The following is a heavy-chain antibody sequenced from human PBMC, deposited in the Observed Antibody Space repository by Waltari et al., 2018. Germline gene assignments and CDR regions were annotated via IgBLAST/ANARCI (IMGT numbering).Heavy chain of an antibody. CDR2: IYSRGGT. J-gene: IGHJ5*01. CDR3: ARDHVVARNNWFDS. D-gene: IGHD2-21*01. V-gene: IGHV4-4*07. Sequence: QVQLQESGPGLVKPSETLSLTCSVPGVSISAYYWSWLRQPAGKGLEWIGRIYSRGGTDYNPSLKSRATVSIDTSKKQFSLEMISVTAAETAVYYCARDHVVARNNWFDSWGQGIQVTVPS. CDR1: GVSISAYY.